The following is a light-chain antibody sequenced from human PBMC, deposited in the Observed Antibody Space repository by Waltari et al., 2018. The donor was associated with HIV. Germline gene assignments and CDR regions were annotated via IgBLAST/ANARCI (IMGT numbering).Light chain of an antibody. Sequence: NFMLAQPHSVSESPGKTVTISCTRSSGSIASNYVQWYQQRPGTSPTTVIYEDNQRPSGVPGRVSGSIDSSSNSASLTISALKTEDEADYYCQSYDSSTPVVFGGGTKLTV. CDR2: EDN. J-gene: IGLJ2*01. CDR3: QSYDSSTPVV. CDR1: SGSIASNY. V-gene: IGLV6-57*01.